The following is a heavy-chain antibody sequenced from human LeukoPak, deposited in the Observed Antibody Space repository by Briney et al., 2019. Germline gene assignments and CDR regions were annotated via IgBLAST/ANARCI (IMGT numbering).Heavy chain of an antibody. Sequence: PGGSLRLSCAASGFTFSSYSMNWVRQAPGKGLEWVSSISSSSSSYIYYADSVKGRFTISRDNAKNSLYLQMNSLRAEDTAVYYCARQKRITMIVGSDYWGQGTLVTVSS. D-gene: IGHD3-22*01. CDR1: GFTFSSYS. CDR3: ARQKRITMIVGSDY. J-gene: IGHJ4*02. V-gene: IGHV3-21*01. CDR2: ISSSSSSYI.